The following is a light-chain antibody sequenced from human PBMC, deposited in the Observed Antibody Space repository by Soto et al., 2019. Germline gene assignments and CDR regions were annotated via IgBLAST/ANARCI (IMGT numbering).Light chain of an antibody. Sequence: QSALTQPASVSGSPGQSITISCTGTSSDVGGYNYVSWYQQHPGKAPKLIIYEVTSRPSEISYRFSGSKSGNTASLPISGLQSDDEADYYCSSYSSSTTRLLFGGGTKLTVL. CDR2: EVT. V-gene: IGLV2-14*01. CDR3: SSYSSSTTRLL. J-gene: IGLJ3*02. CDR1: SSDVGGYNY.